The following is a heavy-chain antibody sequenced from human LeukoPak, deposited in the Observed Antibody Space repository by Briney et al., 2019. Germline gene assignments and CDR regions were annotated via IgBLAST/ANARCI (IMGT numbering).Heavy chain of an antibody. D-gene: IGHD3-22*01. J-gene: IGHJ6*03. V-gene: IGHV3-30*02. CDR3: AKDRYYDSSGYPSNYYYYYMDV. CDR1: GFTFSSYG. CDR2: IRYDGSNK. Sequence: GGSLRLSCEASGFTFSSYGMHWVRQAPGKGLEWVAFIRYDGSNKYYADSVKGRFTISRDNSKNTLYLQMNSLRAEDTAVYYCAKDRYYDSSGYPSNYYYYYMDVWGKGTTVTVSS.